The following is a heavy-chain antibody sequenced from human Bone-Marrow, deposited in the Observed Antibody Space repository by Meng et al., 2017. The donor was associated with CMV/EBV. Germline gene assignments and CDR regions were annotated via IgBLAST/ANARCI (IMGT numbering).Heavy chain of an antibody. D-gene: IGHD3-3*01. V-gene: IGHV3-23*01. J-gene: IGHJ3*02. CDR1: GFTFSSYA. CDR2: IRGSGGGT. CDR3: ARASPPDPFTIFGVGWGAFDI. Sequence: GESLKISCAASGFTFSSYAMSWVRQAPGKGLEWVSAIRGSGGGTYYADSVKGRFTISRDNSMNTLYLRMNSLRAEDTAVYYCARASPPDPFTIFGVGWGAFDIWGQGTMVTVSS.